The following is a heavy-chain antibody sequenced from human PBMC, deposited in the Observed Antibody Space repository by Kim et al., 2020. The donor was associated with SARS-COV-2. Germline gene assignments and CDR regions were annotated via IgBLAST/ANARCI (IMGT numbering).Heavy chain of an antibody. D-gene: IGHD6-13*01. CDR3: ARSIAAAGTHNWFNP. V-gene: IGHV3-30*04. CDR1: GFTFSSYA. J-gene: IGHJ5*02. Sequence: GGSLRLSCAASGFTFSSYAMHWVRQAPGKGLEWVAVISYDGSNKYYVDSVKGRFTISRDNSKNTLYLQMNSLRAEDTAVYYCARSIAAAGTHNWFNPWGQGTLVTVSS. CDR2: ISYDGSNK.